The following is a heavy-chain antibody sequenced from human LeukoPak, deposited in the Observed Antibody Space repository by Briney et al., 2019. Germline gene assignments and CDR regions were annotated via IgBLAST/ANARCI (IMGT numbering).Heavy chain of an antibody. CDR2: IYYSGST. D-gene: IGHD3-10*01. CDR1: GGSISSSSYY. Sequence: PSETLSLTCTVSGGSISSSSYYWGWIRQPPGKGLEWIGSIYYSGSTYYNPSLKSRVTISVDTPKNQFSLKLSSVTAADTAVYYCARMTITMVRGVIMYYFDYWGQGTLVTVSS. J-gene: IGHJ4*02. V-gene: IGHV4-39*01. CDR3: ARMTITMVRGVIMYYFDY.